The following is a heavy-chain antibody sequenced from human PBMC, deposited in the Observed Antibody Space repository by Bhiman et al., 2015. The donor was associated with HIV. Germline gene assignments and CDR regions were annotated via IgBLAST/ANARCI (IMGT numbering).Heavy chain of an antibody. CDR3: AGALNEGSSWYMIAFDI. V-gene: IGHV3-30-3*01. Sequence: QVQLVESGGGVVQPGRSLRLSCAASGFTFSSYAMHWVRQAPGKGLEWVAVISYDGSNKYYADSVKGRFTISRDNSKNTLYLQMNSLRAEDTAVYYCAGALNEGSSWYMIAFDIWGQGTMVTVSS. CDR2: ISYDGSNK. D-gene: IGHD6-13*01. J-gene: IGHJ3*02. CDR1: GFTFSSYA.